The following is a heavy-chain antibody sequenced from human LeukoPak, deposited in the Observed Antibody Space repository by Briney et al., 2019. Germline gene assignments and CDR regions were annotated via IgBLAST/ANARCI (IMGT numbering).Heavy chain of an antibody. V-gene: IGHV3-7*01. Sequence: GGSLRLSCAASGFTFTTYWMSWVRQAPGKGLEWVANIKQDGTEKYYVDSVKGRFTISRDNAKNSLYLQMNSLRAEDTAVYYCARANDNYYYYYMDVWGKGTTVTISS. CDR3: ARANDNYYYYYMDV. CDR2: IKQDGTEK. J-gene: IGHJ6*03. D-gene: IGHD3-9*01. CDR1: GFTFTTYW.